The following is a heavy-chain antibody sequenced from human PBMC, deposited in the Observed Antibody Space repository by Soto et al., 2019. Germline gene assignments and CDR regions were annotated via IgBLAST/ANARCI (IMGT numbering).Heavy chain of an antibody. CDR2: ISWDGGST. CDR3: AREGVTNYTDYYFDL. CDR1: GFTFDDYT. D-gene: IGHD4-4*01. V-gene: IGHV3-43*01. J-gene: IGHJ4*01. Sequence: GSLRLSCAASGFTFDDYTMHWVRQAPGKGLEWVSLISWDGGSTYYADSVKGRFTISRDNAKTSLYLQMDSLRPEDTAIYYCAREGVTNYTDYYFDLWGHGALVTVSS.